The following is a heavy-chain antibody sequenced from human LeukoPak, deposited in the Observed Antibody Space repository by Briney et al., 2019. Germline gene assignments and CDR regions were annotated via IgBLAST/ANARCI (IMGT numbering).Heavy chain of an antibody. J-gene: IGHJ4*02. CDR2: ISYDGSNK. V-gene: IGHV3-30-3*01. CDR3: ASQSYYDFWSGYPKALDY. D-gene: IGHD3-3*01. CDR1: GFTFSSYA. Sequence: AGGSLRLSCAASGFTFSSYAMHWVRQAPGKGLEWVAVISYDGSNKYYADSVKGRFTISRDNSKNTLYLQMNSLRAEDTAVYYCASQSYYDFWSGYPKALDYWGQGTPVTVSS.